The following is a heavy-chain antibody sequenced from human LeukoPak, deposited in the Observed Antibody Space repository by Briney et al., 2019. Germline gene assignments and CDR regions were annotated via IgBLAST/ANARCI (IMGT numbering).Heavy chain of an antibody. CDR1: GYSFSGSD. J-gene: IGHJ5*02. CDR3: ARGGSAAALDP. CDR2: ISTYNGKT. V-gene: IGHV1-18*01. D-gene: IGHD6-13*01. Sequence: ASVKVSCKASGYSFSGSDIGWVRQAPGQGLEWIGWISTYNGKTNYAQKLQGRVTMTTDTSTSTAYMELRSLTSDDTAVYYCARGGSAAALDPWGQGTLVTVSS.